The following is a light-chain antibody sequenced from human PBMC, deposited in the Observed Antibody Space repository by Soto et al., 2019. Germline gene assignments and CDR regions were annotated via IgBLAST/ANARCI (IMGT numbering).Light chain of an antibody. CDR3: QQYNEWPET. J-gene: IGKJ1*01. CDR1: HSVRSS. Sequence: EIVMTQSPATLSVSPGERATLSCRASHSVRSSLAWYQQKPGQAPRLLIHGASTRATGIPGRFSGSGSGTAFTLIISSLQSEDFAVYYCQQYNEWPETCGHGTRVEI. V-gene: IGKV3-15*01. CDR2: GAS.